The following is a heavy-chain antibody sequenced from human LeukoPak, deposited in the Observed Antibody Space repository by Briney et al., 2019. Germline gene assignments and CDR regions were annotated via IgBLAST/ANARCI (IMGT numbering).Heavy chain of an antibody. J-gene: IGHJ4*02. CDR2: IRYDGSNK. D-gene: IGHD3-3*01. Sequence: GGSLRLSCAASGFTFSSYGMHWVRQAPGKGLEWVAFIRYDGSNKYYADSVKGRFTISRDNSKNTLYLQMNSLRAEDTAVYYCAKDLPILRFLEWSAFDYWGQGTLVTVSS. CDR3: AKDLPILRFLEWSAFDY. CDR1: GFTFSSYG. V-gene: IGHV3-30*02.